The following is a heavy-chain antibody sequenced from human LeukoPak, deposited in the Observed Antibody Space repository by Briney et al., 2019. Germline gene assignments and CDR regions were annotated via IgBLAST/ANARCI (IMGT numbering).Heavy chain of an antibody. CDR1: GFTFNTYA. J-gene: IGHJ4*02. CDR2: ISDSGGST. D-gene: IGHD2-15*01. Sequence: GGSLRLSCAASGFTFNTYAMNWVRQAPGKGLEWVSAISDSGGSTYYADSVKGRFTISRDNSKNTVYLQIHRLRAEDTAVYYCAKGKGSSSSSIDWWGQGTLVTVSS. CDR3: AKGKGSSSSSIDW. V-gene: IGHV3-23*01.